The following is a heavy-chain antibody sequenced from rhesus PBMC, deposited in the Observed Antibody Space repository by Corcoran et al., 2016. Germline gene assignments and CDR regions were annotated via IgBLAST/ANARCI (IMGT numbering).Heavy chain of an antibody. V-gene: IGHV3S32*01. CDR3: ARALTMTFDF. D-gene: IGHD3-28*01. J-gene: IGHJ4*01. CDR1: GFNFSDYG. Sequence: EVHLMESGGGLVQPGGSLRLYCAASGFNFSDYGIHWGRQAPGQVLGCVSVTAANGNQKSYTDAVKYRFTISRDSSNTMVYLQMHNLKLEDTAVYFCARALTMTFDFWGQGVLVTVSS. CDR2: TAANGNQK.